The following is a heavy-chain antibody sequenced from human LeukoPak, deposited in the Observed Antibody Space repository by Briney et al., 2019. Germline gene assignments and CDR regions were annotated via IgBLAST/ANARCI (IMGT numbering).Heavy chain of an antibody. CDR2: FDPEDGET. D-gene: IGHD4-11*01. CDR1: GYTLTELS. Sequence: ASVKVSCKVSGYTLTELSMHWVRQAPGKGLEWMGGFDPEDGETIYAQKFQGRVTMTEDTSTDTAYMELSSLRSEDTAVYYCATDTRGLQERNYYYYGMDVWGKGTTVTVSS. CDR3: ATDTRGLQERNYYYYGMDV. V-gene: IGHV1-24*01. J-gene: IGHJ6*04.